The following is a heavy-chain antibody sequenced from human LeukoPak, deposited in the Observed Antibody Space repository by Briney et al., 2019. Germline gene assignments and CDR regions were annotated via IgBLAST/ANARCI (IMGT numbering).Heavy chain of an antibody. V-gene: IGHV1-46*01. CDR3: AKDMGMTTVTNSRLWPRAFDY. CDR1: GYTFTSYY. J-gene: IGHJ4*02. Sequence: ASVKVSCKASGYTFTSYYMHWVRQAPGQGLEWMGIINPSGGSTSYAQKFQGRVTMTRDTSTSTVYMELSSLRAEDTAVYYCAKDMGMTTVTNSRLWPRAFDYWGQGTLVTVSS. D-gene: IGHD4-11*01. CDR2: INPSGGST.